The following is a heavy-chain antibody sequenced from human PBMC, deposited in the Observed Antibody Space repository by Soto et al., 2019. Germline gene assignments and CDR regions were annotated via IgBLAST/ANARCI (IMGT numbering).Heavy chain of an antibody. Sequence: QVQLVESGGGVVQPGRSLRLSCAASGFTFSSYGMHWVCQDPGKGLEWVAVISYDGSNKYYADSVKGRFTISRDNSKNTLYLQMNSLRADDTAVYYCAKDYYGSGSYFWIVYWGQGTLVTVSS. CDR3: AKDYYGSGSYFWIVY. V-gene: IGHV3-30*18. CDR2: ISYDGSNK. J-gene: IGHJ4*02. CDR1: GFTFSSYG. D-gene: IGHD3-10*01.